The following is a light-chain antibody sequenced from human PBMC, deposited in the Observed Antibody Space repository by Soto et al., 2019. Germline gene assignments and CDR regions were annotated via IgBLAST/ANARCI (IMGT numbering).Light chain of an antibody. V-gene: IGKV3-15*01. Sequence: EIVVTQSPATLSVSPGDRATLSCRASQSVGSHLAWYQQKPGQPPRLLIYAASTRAAGIPARFSGRGSGTEFTLTISSLQSEDFAVYYCQQYDYWPPWTFGQGTRVDFK. J-gene: IGKJ1*01. CDR3: QQYDYWPPWT. CDR1: QSVGSH. CDR2: AAS.